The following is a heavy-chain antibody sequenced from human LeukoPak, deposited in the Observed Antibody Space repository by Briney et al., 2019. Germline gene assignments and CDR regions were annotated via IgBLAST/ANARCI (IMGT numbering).Heavy chain of an antibody. V-gene: IGHV3-9*01. D-gene: IGHD6-19*01. CDR2: ISWNSGSI. CDR3: AKDMLRGWYGNAIDY. Sequence: PGGSLRLSCAASGFTFDDYAMHWVRQAPGKGLEWVSGISWNSGSIGYADSVKGRFTISRDNAKNSLYLQMNSLRAEDTALYYCAKDMLRGWYGNAIDYWGQGTLVTVSS. J-gene: IGHJ4*02. CDR1: GFTFDDYA.